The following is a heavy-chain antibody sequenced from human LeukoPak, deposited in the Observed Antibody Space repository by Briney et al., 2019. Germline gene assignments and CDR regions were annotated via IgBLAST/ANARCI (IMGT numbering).Heavy chain of an antibody. D-gene: IGHD2-15*01. CDR2: IYYSGST. J-gene: IGHJ6*02. CDR1: GGSISSYY. V-gene: IGHV4-59*01. Sequence: PSETLSHTCTVSGGSISSYYWSWIRQPPGKGLEWIGYIYYSGSTNYNPSLKSRVTISVDTSKNQFSLKLSSVTAADTAVYYCARRGGLYCSGGSCYHYYYGMDVWGQGTTVTVSS. CDR3: ARRGGLYCSGGSCYHYYYGMDV.